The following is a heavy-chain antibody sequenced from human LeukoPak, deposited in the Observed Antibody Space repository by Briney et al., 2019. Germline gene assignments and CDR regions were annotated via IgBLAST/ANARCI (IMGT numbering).Heavy chain of an antibody. Sequence: GGSLRLSCAASGFTFSNSWMSWVRQAPGKGLEWVANIKQDESEKNYVDSVKGRFTISRDNAKNSLYLQMNSLRAEDTAVYYCARAKYSGYDNGDRKDYCSGGSCYTSHPLAFDYWGQGTLVTVSS. D-gene: IGHD2-15*01. J-gene: IGHJ4*02. V-gene: IGHV3-7*03. CDR2: IKQDESEK. CDR1: GFTFSNSW. CDR3: ARAKYSGYDNGDRKDYCSGGSCYTSHPLAFDY.